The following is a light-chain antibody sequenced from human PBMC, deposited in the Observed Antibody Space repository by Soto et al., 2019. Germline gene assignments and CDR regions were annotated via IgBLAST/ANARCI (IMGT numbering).Light chain of an antibody. J-gene: IGLJ2*01. V-gene: IGLV2-14*01. Sequence: VLTQPASVSGSPGQSITISCTGTSSDVGRYNYVSWYQQHPGKAPKLMIYDVSNRPSGVSNRFSGSKSGNTASLTISGLQAEDEADYYCSSYTSSSTLLFGGGTKVTVL. CDR3: SSYTSSSTLL. CDR1: SSDVGRYNY. CDR2: DVS.